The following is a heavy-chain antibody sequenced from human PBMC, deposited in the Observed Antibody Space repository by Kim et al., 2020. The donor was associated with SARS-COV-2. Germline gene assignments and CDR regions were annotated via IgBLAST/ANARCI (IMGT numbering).Heavy chain of an antibody. V-gene: IGHV3-23*03. CDR1: GFTFSSYA. Sequence: GGSLRLSCVASGFTFSSYAMTWVRQAPGKGLEWVAVIHSGVRSTSFADSVQGRFSISRDNSQNTVHLQMNNLRVEDTAVYYCAKGPSGYSNWGQGTLVTVSS. CDR3: AKGPSGYSN. D-gene: IGHD2-21*01. J-gene: IGHJ4*02. CDR2: IHSGVRST.